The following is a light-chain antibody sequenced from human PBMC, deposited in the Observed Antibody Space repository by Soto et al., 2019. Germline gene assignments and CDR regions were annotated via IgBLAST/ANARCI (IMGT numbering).Light chain of an antibody. CDR2: GAS. V-gene: IGKV3-15*01. CDR3: HHRGDWIT. CDR1: QSVNSD. Sequence: EIVLTQSPATLSVSPGNRATLSCRASQSVNSDLAWYQQKPGQAPRLLIYGASTRATGTPTRFSGSGSGTEFTLTISSLQSEDFAVYYCHHRGDWITFGQGTRLEIK. J-gene: IGKJ5*01.